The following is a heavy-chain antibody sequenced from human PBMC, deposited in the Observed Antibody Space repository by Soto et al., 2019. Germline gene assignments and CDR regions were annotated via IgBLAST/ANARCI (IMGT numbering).Heavy chain of an antibody. J-gene: IGHJ4*02. Sequence: GGSLRLSCAASGFIFNDYYMSWIRQAPGKGLEWLSNISGSSGSKKYADAGKGRFTISRDNVKKSLYLEMHSLRAEDTAVYYCARYAAEVTTFFDHWGQGTLVTVSS. V-gene: IGHV3-11*06. CDR1: GFIFNDYY. CDR3: ARYAAEVTTFFDH. CDR2: ISGSSGSK. D-gene: IGHD4-17*01.